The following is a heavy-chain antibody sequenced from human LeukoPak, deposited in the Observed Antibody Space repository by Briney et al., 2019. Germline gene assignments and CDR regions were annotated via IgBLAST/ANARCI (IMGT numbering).Heavy chain of an antibody. CDR1: GYTFTSYA. Sequence: ASVKVSCKTSGYTFTSYAMHWVRQAPGQRLEWMGWINAGNGNTKYSQKFQGRVTITRDTSASTAYMELSSLRSEDTAVYYCARDNGSTYSWLDYWGQGTLVTVSS. D-gene: IGHD5-18*01. CDR2: INAGNGNT. V-gene: IGHV1-3*01. CDR3: ARDNGSTYSWLDY. J-gene: IGHJ4*02.